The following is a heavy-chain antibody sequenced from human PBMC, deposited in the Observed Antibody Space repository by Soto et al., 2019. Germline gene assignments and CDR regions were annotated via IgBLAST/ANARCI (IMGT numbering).Heavy chain of an antibody. J-gene: IGHJ6*02. CDR1: GGSISSSSYY. CDR2: IYYSGST. CDR3: AGTMGTIRYYYYYGMDV. V-gene: IGHV4-39*01. Sequence: SETLSLTCTVSGGSISSSSYYWGWIRQPPGKGLEWIGSIYYSGSTYYNPSLKSRVTISVDTSKNQFSLKLSSVTAADTAVYYCAGTMGTIRYYYYYGMDVWGQGTTVTV. D-gene: IGHD1-1*01.